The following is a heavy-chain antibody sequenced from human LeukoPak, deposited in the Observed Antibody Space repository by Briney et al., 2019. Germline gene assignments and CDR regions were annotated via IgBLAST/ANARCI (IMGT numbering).Heavy chain of an antibody. D-gene: IGHD2-2*01. Sequence: GASVKVSCKVSGGTFSSYAISWVRQAPGPGREWMGGIIPIFGTANYAQKSQGRVTITADETTNTAYMELSSLRSEDTAVYYYARGAVSVVPAAKIAFDIWGQGTMVTVAS. CDR2: IIPIFGTA. V-gene: IGHV1-69*13. J-gene: IGHJ3*02. CDR3: ARGAVSVVPAAKIAFDI. CDR1: GGTFSSYA.